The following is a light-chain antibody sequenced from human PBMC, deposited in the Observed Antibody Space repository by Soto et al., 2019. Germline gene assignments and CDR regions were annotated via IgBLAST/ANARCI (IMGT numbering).Light chain of an antibody. CDR3: SSYTSSSTRV. CDR1: SGHTSYA. CDR2: LNSDGSH. V-gene: IGLV4-69*01. Sequence: QLVLTQSPSASASLGASVKLTCTLSSGHTSYAIAWHQQQPERGPRFLMKLNSDGSHVKGDGIPDRFSGSSSGAERYLTISSLQSEDEADYYCSSYTSSSTRVFGGGTKLTVL. J-gene: IGLJ3*02.